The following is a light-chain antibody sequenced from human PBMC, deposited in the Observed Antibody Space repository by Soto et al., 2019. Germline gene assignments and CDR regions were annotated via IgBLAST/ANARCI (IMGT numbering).Light chain of an antibody. J-gene: IGKJ1*01. CDR1: QSVSGW. Sequence: DIQMTQSPSTLSASVGDTVTVTCRASQSVSGWLAWYQQKPGEAPKLLIYDASSLESGVPSRFSGSGSGTEFTLTISSLQPVDFATYYCQQYDSFSVTFGQGTKVDIK. CDR2: DAS. V-gene: IGKV1-5*01. CDR3: QQYDSFSVT.